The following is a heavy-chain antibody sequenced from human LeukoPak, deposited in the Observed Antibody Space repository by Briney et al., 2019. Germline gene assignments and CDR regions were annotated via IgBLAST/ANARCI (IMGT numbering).Heavy chain of an antibody. J-gene: IGHJ6*03. CDR3: AKDVTNPYYYYYHMDV. CDR2: ISGSGGST. CDR1: GFTFSSYG. Sequence: GGSLGLSCAASGFTFSSYGMSWVRQAPGKGLEWVSAISGSGGSTYYADSVKGRITISRDNSKNTLYLQMNSLRAEDTAVYYCAKDVTNPYYYYYHMDVWGKGTTVTISS. D-gene: IGHD2-2*01. V-gene: IGHV3-23*01.